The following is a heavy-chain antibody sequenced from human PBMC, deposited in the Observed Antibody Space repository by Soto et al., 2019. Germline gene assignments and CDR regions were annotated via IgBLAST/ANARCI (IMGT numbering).Heavy chain of an antibody. Sequence: VASVKVSCKASGYTFTSYGISWVRQAPGQGLEWMGWISAYNGNTNYAQKLQGRVTMTTDTSTSTAYMELRSLRSDDTAVYYCARDYLLLVSTSSFDYWGQGTLVTVSS. CDR3: ARDYLLLVSTSSFDY. CDR2: ISAYNGNT. J-gene: IGHJ4*02. CDR1: GYTFTSYG. V-gene: IGHV1-18*01. D-gene: IGHD2-2*01.